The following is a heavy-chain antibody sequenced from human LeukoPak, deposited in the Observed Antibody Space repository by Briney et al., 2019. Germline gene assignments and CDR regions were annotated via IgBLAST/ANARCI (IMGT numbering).Heavy chain of an antibody. Sequence: GRSLRLSCAASGFTFDDYAMHWVRQAPGKGLEWVSGISWNSGSIGYVDSVKGRFTISRDNAKNSLYLQMNSLRAEDTALYYCAKDINFGITAAGLDYWGQGTLVTVSS. J-gene: IGHJ4*02. CDR2: ISWNSGSI. V-gene: IGHV3-9*01. CDR3: AKDINFGITAAGLDY. D-gene: IGHD6-13*01. CDR1: GFTFDDYA.